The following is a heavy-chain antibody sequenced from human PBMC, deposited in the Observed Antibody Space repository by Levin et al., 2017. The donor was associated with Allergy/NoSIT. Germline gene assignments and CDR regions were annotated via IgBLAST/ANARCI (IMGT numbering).Heavy chain of an antibody. J-gene: IGHJ4*02. D-gene: IGHD6-19*01. CDR2: INHSGST. Sequence: SQTLSLTCAVYGGSFSGYYWSWIRQPPGKGLEWIGEINHSGSTNYNPSLKSRVTISVDTSKNQFSLKLSSVTAADTAVYYCARAFSTRASSGWYGGNDYWGQGTLVTVSS. CDR1: GGSFSGYY. CDR3: ARAFSTRASSGWYGGNDY. V-gene: IGHV4-34*01.